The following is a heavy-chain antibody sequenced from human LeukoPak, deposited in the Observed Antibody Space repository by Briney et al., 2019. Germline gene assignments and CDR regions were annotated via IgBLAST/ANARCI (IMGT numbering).Heavy chain of an antibody. J-gene: IGHJ6*02. CDR2: ISAYNGNT. D-gene: IGHD2-15*01. V-gene: IGHV1-18*01. CDR1: GYTFTSYG. CDR3: ARLGYCSGGSCAYYYCGMDV. Sequence: ASVKVSCKASGYTFTSYGISWVRQAPGQGLEWMGWISAYNGNTNYAQKLQGGVTMTTDTSTSTAYMELRSLRSDDTAVYYCARLGYCSGGSCAYYYCGMDVWGQGTTVTVSS.